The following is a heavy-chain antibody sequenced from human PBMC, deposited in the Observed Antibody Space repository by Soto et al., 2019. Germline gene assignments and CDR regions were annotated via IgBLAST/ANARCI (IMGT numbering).Heavy chain of an antibody. Sequence: QVQLQESGPGLVKPSETLSLTCTVSGGSISSYYWSWIRQPPGTGLEWIGYIYYSGSTNYNPSLKGRVTISVDTSKNHVSLKLSSVTAADTAVYYCARDGRSGAARLNWFDPWGQGTLVTVSS. CDR2: IYYSGST. J-gene: IGHJ5*02. CDR1: GGSISSYY. D-gene: IGHD6-6*01. CDR3: ARDGRSGAARLNWFDP. V-gene: IGHV4-59*01.